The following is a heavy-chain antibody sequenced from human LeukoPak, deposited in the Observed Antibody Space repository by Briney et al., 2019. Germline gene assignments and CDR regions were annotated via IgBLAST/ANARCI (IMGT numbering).Heavy chain of an antibody. Sequence: ASVKVSCKASGYTFTGYYMHWVRQAPGQGLEWMGWINPNSGDTNSAQKFQGRVSMTRDTSISTTYLELSRLRSDDTAVYYCARDGALDYWGQGTLVTVSS. V-gene: IGHV1-2*02. CDR3: ARDGALDY. D-gene: IGHD3-16*01. CDR2: INPNSGDT. J-gene: IGHJ4*02. CDR1: GYTFTGYY.